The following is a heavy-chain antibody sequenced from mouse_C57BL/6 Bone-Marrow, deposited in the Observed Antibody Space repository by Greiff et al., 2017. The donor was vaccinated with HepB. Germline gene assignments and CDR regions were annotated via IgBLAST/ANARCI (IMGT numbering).Heavy chain of an antibody. CDR1: GYTFTSYW. D-gene: IGHD1-1*01. Sequence: VQLQQSGAELVKPGASVKLSCKASGYTFTSYWMHWVKQSPGQGLEWIGMIHPTSGSTNYNEKFKSKATLTVDKSSSTAYMQLSSLTSEDSAVYYCEGGSSSFDYWGQGTTLTVSS. J-gene: IGHJ2*01. CDR2: IHPTSGST. CDR3: EGGSSSFDY. V-gene: IGHV1-64*01.